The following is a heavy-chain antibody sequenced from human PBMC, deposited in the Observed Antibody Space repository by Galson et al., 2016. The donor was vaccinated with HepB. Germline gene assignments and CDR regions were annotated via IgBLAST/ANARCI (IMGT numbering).Heavy chain of an antibody. CDR3: ARVPCTSTTCNDDAFAI. D-gene: IGHD2-2*01. J-gene: IGHJ3*02. V-gene: IGHV4-4*07. CDR2: LYISGNT. CDR1: GGSISSYY. Sequence: SETLSLTCIVSGGSISSYYWSWIRQPAGKGLEWIGRLYISGNTGYNPSLKSRVTMSQDTSRNQFSLKLTSVTAADTAVYFCARVPCTSTTCNDDAFAIWGQGTMVTVSS.